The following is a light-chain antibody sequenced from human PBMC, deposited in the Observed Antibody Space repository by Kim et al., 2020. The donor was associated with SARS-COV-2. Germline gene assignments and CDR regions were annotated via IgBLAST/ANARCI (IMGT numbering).Light chain of an antibody. CDR3: QQYTSWPLT. CDR1: HSVSSN. Sequence: VAPGERATSSCRASHSVSSNLAWYQQKPGQDPRLLIYGASTRATGLPDRFSGSGSGTEFTLTISSLQSEDFAVYYCQQYTSWPLTFGGGTKVDIK. J-gene: IGKJ4*01. V-gene: IGKV3-15*01. CDR2: GAS.